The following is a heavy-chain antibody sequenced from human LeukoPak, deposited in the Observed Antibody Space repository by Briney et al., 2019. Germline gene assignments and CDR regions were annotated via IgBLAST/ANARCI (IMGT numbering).Heavy chain of an antibody. CDR2: MNPNSGNT. V-gene: IGHV1-8*01. Sequence: ASVKVSCKASGYTFTSYDINWVRQATGQGLEWMGRMNPNSGNTGYAQKFQGRVTMTSNTSISTAYMELSSLRSEDTAVYYCARTTVQFSDYYYMDVWGKGTTVTVSS. D-gene: IGHD5-24*01. CDR1: GYTFTSYD. CDR3: ARTTVQFSDYYYMDV. J-gene: IGHJ6*03.